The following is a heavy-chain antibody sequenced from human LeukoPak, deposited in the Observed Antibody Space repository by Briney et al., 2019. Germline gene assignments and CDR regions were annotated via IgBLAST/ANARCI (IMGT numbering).Heavy chain of an antibody. CDR3: AKSGWGGTIFGAYFFDY. Sequence: GGSLRLSCVASGFTFSTYAMTWVRQAPGKGLEWVSDISGSDGITYYADSVKGRFTISRDNSKNTLCLQMNSLRAEDTAIYYCAKSGWGGTIFGAYFFDYWGQGTLVTVSS. D-gene: IGHD3-3*01. J-gene: IGHJ4*02. CDR1: GFTFSTYA. V-gene: IGHV3-23*01. CDR2: ISGSDGIT.